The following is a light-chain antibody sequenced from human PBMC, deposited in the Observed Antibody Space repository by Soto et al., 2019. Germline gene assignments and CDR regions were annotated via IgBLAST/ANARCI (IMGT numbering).Light chain of an antibody. CDR3: HQYYSIPRT. V-gene: IGKV4-1*01. J-gene: IGKJ1*01. CDR2: WAS. CDR1: QSVLHSPTNNNY. Sequence: DIVMTQSPDSLAVSLGERATINCKSSQSVLHSPTNNNYLAWYQKKPGQPPKLLIYWASTRESGVPDRFSGRGSGTDFTLTINSLQAEDAAVYYCHQYYSIPRTFGQGTKVAIK.